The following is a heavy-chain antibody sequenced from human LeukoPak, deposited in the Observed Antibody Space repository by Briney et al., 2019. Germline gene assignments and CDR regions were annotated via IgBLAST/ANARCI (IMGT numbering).Heavy chain of an antibody. D-gene: IGHD2-21*01. Sequence: ASVKVSCKASGYIITTYYMHWVRQAPGQGLEWMGVSNPSGVGTNYAQKFQGRVTMTRDTSTSTVYMELSSLRPEDTAVYYCAREEYGGYFDYWGQGTLVTVSS. CDR3: AREEYGGYFDY. CDR2: SNPSGVGT. V-gene: IGHV1-46*01. J-gene: IGHJ4*02. CDR1: GYIITTYY.